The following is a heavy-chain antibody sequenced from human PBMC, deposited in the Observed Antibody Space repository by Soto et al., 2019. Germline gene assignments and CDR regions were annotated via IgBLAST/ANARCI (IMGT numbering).Heavy chain of an antibody. D-gene: IGHD2-2*01. CDR2: INHRGST. J-gene: IGHJ5*02. V-gene: IGHV4-34*01. CDR1: GGSFSGYY. CDR3: ARGRPHDQLLRHNWFDP. Sequence: LSLTCAVYGGSFSGYYWSWIRQPPGKGLEWIGEINHRGSTTHNQSLKSRVTISVDTSKNQFSLKLSSVTAADTAVYYCARGRPHDQLLRHNWFDPWGQGTLVTVSS.